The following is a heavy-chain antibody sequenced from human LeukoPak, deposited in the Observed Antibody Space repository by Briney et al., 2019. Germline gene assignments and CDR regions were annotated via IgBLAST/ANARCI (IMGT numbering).Heavy chain of an antibody. Sequence: SETLSLTCTVSSGPINTYYWNWIRQPAGKGLEWTGRIYSSGSTTYTPSLKSRVIMSVDTSKNLIYLSLRSVTAADTAVYFCARGPGELDHWGQGTLVTVSS. V-gene: IGHV4-4*07. D-gene: IGHD3-10*01. CDR3: ARGPGELDH. CDR2: IYSSGST. CDR1: SGPINTYY. J-gene: IGHJ4*02.